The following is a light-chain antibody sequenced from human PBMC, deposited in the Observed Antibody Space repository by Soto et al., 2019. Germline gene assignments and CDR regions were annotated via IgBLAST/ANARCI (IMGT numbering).Light chain of an antibody. J-gene: IGKJ4*01. CDR3: QQSFSAPLT. CDR1: QNIKKY. Sequence: DIQMTQSPSALSASVGDRVTITCRASQNIKKYLNWYRQKPGKAPDLLIYTASSLQVGFPSRFSDSGSGTDFSLTITSLQPEDSAIYYCQQSFSAPLTLGGGTKVDIK. CDR2: TAS. V-gene: IGKV1-39*01.